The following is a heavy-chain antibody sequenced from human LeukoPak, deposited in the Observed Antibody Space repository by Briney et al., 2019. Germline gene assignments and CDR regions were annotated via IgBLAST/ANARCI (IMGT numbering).Heavy chain of an antibody. D-gene: IGHD2-2*01. CDR1: GYTFTSYD. CDR3: ARVRYCSSTSCYDY. J-gene: IGHJ4*02. V-gene: IGHV1-8*03. CDR2: MNPNSGNT. Sequence: ASVKVSCKASGYTFTSYDINWVRQATGQGLEWMGWMNPNSGNTGYAQKFQGRVTITRNTSISTAYMELSRLRSEDTAVYYCARVRYCSSTSCYDYWGQGTLVTVSS.